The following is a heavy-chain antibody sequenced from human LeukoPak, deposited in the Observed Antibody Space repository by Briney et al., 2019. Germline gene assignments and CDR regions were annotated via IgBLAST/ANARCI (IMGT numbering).Heavy chain of an antibody. CDR2: ISSSGSTI. CDR3: ARVGGYCSSTSCYAKDYYYGMDV. V-gene: IGHV3-48*03. Sequence: GGSLRLSCAASGFTFSSYEMNWVRQAPGKGLEWVSYISSSGSTIYYADSVKGRFTISRDNAKNSLYLQMNSLRAEDTAVYYCARVGGYCSSTSCYAKDYYYGMDVWGQGTTVTVSS. CDR1: GFTFSSYE. D-gene: IGHD2-2*01. J-gene: IGHJ6*02.